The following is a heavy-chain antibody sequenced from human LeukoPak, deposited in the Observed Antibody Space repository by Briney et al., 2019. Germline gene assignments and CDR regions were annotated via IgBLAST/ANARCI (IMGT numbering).Heavy chain of an antibody. J-gene: IGHJ4*02. CDR1: GFTFRSYS. V-gene: IGHV3-21*01. Sequence: GVSLRLSCAASGFTFRSYSMNWVRQAPGKGLEWVSAIDPSSTYIYYADSVKGRFTISRDNAENSLYLQMNSLRVEDTAVYYCARAPTVLVGYCSSSSCQADYWGQGTLVTVSS. D-gene: IGHD2-2*01. CDR2: IDPSSTYI. CDR3: ARAPTVLVGYCSSSSCQADY.